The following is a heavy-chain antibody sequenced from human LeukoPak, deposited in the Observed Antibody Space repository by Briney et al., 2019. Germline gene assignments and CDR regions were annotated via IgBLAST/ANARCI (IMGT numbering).Heavy chain of an antibody. Sequence: PGGSLRLSCAASGFTVSSNYMSWVRQAPGKGLEWVSVIYSRGSTYYAEGVKGRFTIYRHNFKNTLYLQMNSLRAEDTAVYYCARKGPEQNFDYWGQGTLVSLSS. CDR3: ARKGPEQNFDY. J-gene: IGHJ4*02. CDR1: GFTVSSNY. CDR2: IYSRGST. D-gene: IGHD1/OR15-1a*01. V-gene: IGHV3-53*04.